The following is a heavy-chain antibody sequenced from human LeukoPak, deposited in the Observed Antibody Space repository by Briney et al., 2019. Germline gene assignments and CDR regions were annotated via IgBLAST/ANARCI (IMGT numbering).Heavy chain of an antibody. CDR3: ARRGWGSNYVNWFDP. CDR2: IYYSGNT. V-gene: IGHV4-39*01. D-gene: IGHD4-11*01. CDR1: GGSISSSSYY. J-gene: IGHJ5*02. Sequence: SETLSLTCTVSGGSISSSSYYWGWIRQPPGKGLEWIGSIYYSGNTYYNASLKSQVSISIDTSKNQFSLRLTSVTAADTAVYYCARRGWGSNYVNWFDPWGQGTLVTVSS.